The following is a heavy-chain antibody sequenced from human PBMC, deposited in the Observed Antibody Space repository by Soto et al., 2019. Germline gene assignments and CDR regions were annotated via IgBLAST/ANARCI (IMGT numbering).Heavy chain of an antibody. Sequence: QVQLVQSGAEVKKPGASVKVSCKASGYTFIGYYIHWVRQAPVQGLEWMGRINPRSGDTTYAQKFQGRLTMTRDTSISTAYMELSSLRSDDTAVYYCGRDGVGATPLGWFDPWGQGSLVTVSS. CDR2: INPRSGDT. CDR1: GYTFIGYY. V-gene: IGHV1-2*06. J-gene: IGHJ5*02. D-gene: IGHD1-26*01. CDR3: GRDGVGATPLGWFDP.